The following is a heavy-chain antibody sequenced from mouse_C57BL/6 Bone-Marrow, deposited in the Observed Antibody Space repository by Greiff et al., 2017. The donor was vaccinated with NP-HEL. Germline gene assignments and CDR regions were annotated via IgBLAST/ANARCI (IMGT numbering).Heavy chain of an antibody. Sequence: EVKLMESEGGLVQPGSSMKLSRTASGFTFSDYYMAWVRQVPEKGLEWVANINYDGSSTYYLDSLKSRFIISRDNAKNILYLQMSSLKSEDTATYYCAREGGLRRRTYAMDYWGQGTSVTVSS. D-gene: IGHD2-4*01. V-gene: IGHV5-16*01. CDR2: INYDGSST. CDR1: GFTFSDYY. CDR3: AREGGLRRRTYAMDY. J-gene: IGHJ4*01.